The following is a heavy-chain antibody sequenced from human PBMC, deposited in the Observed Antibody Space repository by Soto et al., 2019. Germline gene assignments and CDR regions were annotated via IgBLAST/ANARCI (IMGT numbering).Heavy chain of an antibody. CDR2: FDPEDGET. V-gene: IGHV1-24*01. D-gene: IGHD2-2*01. CDR1: GYILTKLS. Sequence: QVQLEQSGAEVKKPGASVKVSCKVSGYILTKLSMHWVRQAPGKGLERIGGFDPEDGETVYAPKFQGRVTMTEDRSTDTAYLELSSMRSEDPAVYYCATSSPANYYYGVDVWGQGTTITVSS. J-gene: IGHJ6*02. CDR3: ATSSPANYYYGVDV.